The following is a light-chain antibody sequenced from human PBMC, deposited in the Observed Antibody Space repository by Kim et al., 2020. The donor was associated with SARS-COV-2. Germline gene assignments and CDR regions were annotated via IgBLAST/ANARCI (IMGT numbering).Light chain of an antibody. Sequence: DIQLTQSPSSLSASVGDRVTITCPASQSISSYLNWYQQKPGKAPKLLIYAASSLQSGVPSRFSGSGSGTDFTLTISSLQPEDFATYYCQQSYSTLTWTFGQGTKVDIK. CDR2: AAS. J-gene: IGKJ1*01. V-gene: IGKV1-39*01. CDR1: QSISSY. CDR3: QQSYSTLTWT.